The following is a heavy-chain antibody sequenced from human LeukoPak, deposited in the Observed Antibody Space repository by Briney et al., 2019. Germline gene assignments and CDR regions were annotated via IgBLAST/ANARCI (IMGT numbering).Heavy chain of an antibody. V-gene: IGHV4-34*01. J-gene: IGHJ4*02. CDR3: ARGVVTSNVTAAGRFFDY. Sequence: PSETLSLTCAVYGGSFSGYYWSWIRQPPGKGLEWIGEINHSGSTNYNPSLKSRVTISVDTSKNQFSLKLSSVTAADTAVYYCARGVVTSNVTAAGRFFDYWGQGTLVTVSS. D-gene: IGHD6-13*01. CDR1: GGSFSGYY. CDR2: INHSGST.